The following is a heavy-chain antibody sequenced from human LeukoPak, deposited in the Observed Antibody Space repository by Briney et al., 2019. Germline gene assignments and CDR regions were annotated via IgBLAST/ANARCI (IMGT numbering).Heavy chain of an antibody. V-gene: IGHV3-53*01. D-gene: IGHD2-2*01. CDR3: ARSQRYCSSTSCYVPYYYGMDV. CDR2: IYSGGST. Sequence: GGSLRLSCAASGFTVRGNYMRWVRRAPGEGLEGVSVIYSGGSTFYADSGKGRFTISRDNSKNTLYLQINSLRAEDTAVYYCARSQRYCSSTSCYVPYYYGMDVWGQGTTVTVSS. CDR1: GFTVRGNY. J-gene: IGHJ6*02.